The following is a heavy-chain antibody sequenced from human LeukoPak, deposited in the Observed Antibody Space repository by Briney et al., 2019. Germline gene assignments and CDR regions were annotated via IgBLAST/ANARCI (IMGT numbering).Heavy chain of an antibody. CDR2: ISAYNGNT. V-gene: IGHV1-18*01. D-gene: IGHD6-19*01. CDR3: ARDGETPGGQWPYDY. Sequence: ASVKFSCKASGYSFTSYGINWVRQAPGQGLEWIGWISAYNGNTNYAQKLQGRVTMTTDTSTSTAYMELRSLRSDDTAVYYCARDGETPGGQWPYDYWGQGTLVTVSS. CDR1: GYSFTSYG. J-gene: IGHJ4*02.